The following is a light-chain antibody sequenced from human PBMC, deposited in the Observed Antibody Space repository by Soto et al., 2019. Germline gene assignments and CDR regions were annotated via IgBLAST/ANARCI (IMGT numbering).Light chain of an antibody. CDR1: SSDVGGYNY. CDR2: DVS. V-gene: IGLV2-14*03. Sequence: QSVLTQPASLSGSPGQSNTISCTGTSSDVGGYNYVSWYQQHPGKAPQLMIYDVSSRPSGVSLRFSGSKSGNTASLTISGLQAEDEAYYFCSTYTAITTTRVFGGGTKLTVL. CDR3: STYTAITTTRV. J-gene: IGLJ2*01.